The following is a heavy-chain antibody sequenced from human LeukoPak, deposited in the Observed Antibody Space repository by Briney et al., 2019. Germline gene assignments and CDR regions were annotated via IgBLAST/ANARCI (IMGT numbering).Heavy chain of an antibody. CDR3: ARFYGSGGYSFDY. CDR2: IYSSGST. V-gene: IGHV4-59*08. J-gene: IGHJ4*02. CDR1: GGSISSSY. Sequence: SETLSLTCTVSGGSISSSYWSWIRQPPGKGLEWIGCIYSSGSTNYNPSLKSRVTLSIDTSRSQFSLKLRSLSATDTAVYYCARFYGSGGYSFDYWGQGTLVTVSS. D-gene: IGHD3-10*01.